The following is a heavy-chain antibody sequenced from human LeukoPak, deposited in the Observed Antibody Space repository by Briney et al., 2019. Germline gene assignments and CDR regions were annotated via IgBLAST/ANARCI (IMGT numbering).Heavy chain of an antibody. Sequence: SQTLSLTCVIAGDSVSSNTAAWNCIRQSPLRGLEWQGRTFYRSKWYNDYAGSVKSRITISPDTSKNHFSLHLDSVTPEDTAMYYCARDGWAAFDYWGQGSLVTVSS. D-gene: IGHD1-26*01. V-gene: IGHV6-1*01. J-gene: IGHJ4*02. CDR1: GDSVSSNTAA. CDR2: TFYRSKWYN. CDR3: ARDGWAAFDY.